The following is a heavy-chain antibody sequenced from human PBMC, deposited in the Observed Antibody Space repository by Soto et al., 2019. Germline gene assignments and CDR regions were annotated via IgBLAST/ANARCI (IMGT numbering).Heavy chain of an antibody. CDR3: AREGGGGVIETFDY. Sequence: SETLSLTCTVSGASITSGGYYWSWIRQHPGKGLEWIGYIYYSVSTYYNPSLKSRVIISVDTSKNQFSLNLSLRSDDTAVYYCAREGGGGVIETFDYWGQGTLVTVSS. D-gene: IGHD3-16*02. CDR2: IYYSVST. J-gene: IGHJ4*02. V-gene: IGHV4-31*03. CDR1: GASITSGGYY.